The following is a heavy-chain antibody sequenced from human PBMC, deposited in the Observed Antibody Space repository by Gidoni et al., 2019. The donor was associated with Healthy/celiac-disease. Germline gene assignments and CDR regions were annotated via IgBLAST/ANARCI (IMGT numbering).Heavy chain of an antibody. V-gene: IGHV3-15*07. CDR2: IKSNTDGGTT. Sequence: EVQLVESGGGLVKPGGSLRLSCAASGFTFSNACMNWVRQAPGKGLEWVGRIKSNTDGGTTDYAAPVKGRFTISRDYSKNTLYLQMNSLKTEDTAVYYCTTDLGLWLRLYYYYGMDVWGQGTTVTVSS. CDR1: GFTFSNAC. CDR3: TTDLGLWLRLYYYYGMDV. J-gene: IGHJ6*02. D-gene: IGHD5-18*01.